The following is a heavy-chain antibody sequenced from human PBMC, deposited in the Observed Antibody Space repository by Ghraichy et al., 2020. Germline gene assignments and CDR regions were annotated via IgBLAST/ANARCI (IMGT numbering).Heavy chain of an antibody. V-gene: IGHV3-23*01. D-gene: IGHD2-2*01. CDR2: ISGSGGST. Sequence: GGSLRLSCAASGFTFSSYAMSWVRQAPGKGLEWVSAISGSGGSTYYADSVKGRFTISRDNSKNTLYLQMNSLGAEDTAVYYCASRYCSSTSCYPSYFDYWGQGTLVTVSS. CDR3: ASRYCSSTSCYPSYFDY. CDR1: GFTFSSYA. J-gene: IGHJ4*02.